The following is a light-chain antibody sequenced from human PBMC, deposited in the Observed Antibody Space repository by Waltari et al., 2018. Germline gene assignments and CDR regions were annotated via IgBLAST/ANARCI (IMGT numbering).Light chain of an antibody. CDR1: GSNLGAGHD. Sequence: QSVLTQPPSVSGAPGQRVTIPCTGSGSNLGAGHDVHWYQQLPRAAPKLLIYGSSTRPLGVPDRFFGSTSGTSASLAITGLQAEDEADYYCQSYDTSLSVVFGGGTKLTVL. CDR3: QSYDTSLSVV. CDR2: GSS. V-gene: IGLV1-40*01. J-gene: IGLJ3*02.